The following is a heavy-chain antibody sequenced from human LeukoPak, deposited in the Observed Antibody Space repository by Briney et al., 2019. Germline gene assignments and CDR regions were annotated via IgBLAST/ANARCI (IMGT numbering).Heavy chain of an antibody. J-gene: IGHJ4*02. V-gene: IGHV3-7*01. CDR3: ARVSIAAAGSDY. D-gene: IGHD6-13*01. CDR1: GFTFSRYW. CDR2: IKQDRSGK. Sequence: GGSLRLSCAASGFTFSRYWMTWVRQAPGKGLEWGPNIKQDRSGKYYVDSVKGRFTISRDNAKNSLYLQMNSLRAEDTAVYYCARVSIAAAGSDYWGQGTLVTVSS.